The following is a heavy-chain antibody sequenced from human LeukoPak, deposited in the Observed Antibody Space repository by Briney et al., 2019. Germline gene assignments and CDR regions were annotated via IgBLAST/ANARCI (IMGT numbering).Heavy chain of an antibody. CDR2: ISYDGSNK. Sequence: GGSLRLSCAASGFTFSSYGMHWVRQAPGKGLEWVAIISYDGSNKYYADSVKGRFTISRDNSKHTLDLQMNSLRVEDTAVYYCARDPYSGTYGNTYYYYMDVWGKGTTVTTSS. D-gene: IGHD1-26*01. CDR1: GFTFSSYG. V-gene: IGHV3-30*03. J-gene: IGHJ6*03. CDR3: ARDPYSGTYGNTYYYYMDV.